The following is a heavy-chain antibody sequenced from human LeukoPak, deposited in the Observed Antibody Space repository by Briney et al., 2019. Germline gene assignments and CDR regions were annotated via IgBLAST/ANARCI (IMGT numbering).Heavy chain of an antibody. CDR2: ISNDAVKK. J-gene: IGHJ5*02. V-gene: IGHV3-30*04. CDR1: GFTFSSYA. Sequence: GGSLRLSCTASGFTFSSYAIHWVRQAPGKGLEWVAVISNDAVKKYYADSVKGRFTISRDNSKNTLYLQMNSLRAEDTAVYYCARSRTEGWFDPWGQGTLVTVSS. D-gene: IGHD3/OR15-3a*01. CDR3: ARSRTEGWFDP.